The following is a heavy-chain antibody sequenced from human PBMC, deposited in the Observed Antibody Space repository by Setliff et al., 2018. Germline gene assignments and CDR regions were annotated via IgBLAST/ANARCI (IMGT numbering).Heavy chain of an antibody. V-gene: IGHV3-30*02. Sequence: GGSLRLSCAASGFAFSIYGIYWFRHTPGKGLEWVAYIRYDGSKKDYADYVRGRFTISRDDSKNTVSLQMNSLRAEDTAVYYCAKEIQPRRGPVYDSSGLAFDYWGQGTLVTV. J-gene: IGHJ4*01. D-gene: IGHD3-22*01. CDR3: AKEIQPRRGPVYDSSGLAFDY. CDR2: IRYDGSKK. CDR1: GFAFSIYG.